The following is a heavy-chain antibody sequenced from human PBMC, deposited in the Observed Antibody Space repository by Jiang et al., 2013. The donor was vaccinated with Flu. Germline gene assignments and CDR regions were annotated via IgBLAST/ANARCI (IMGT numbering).Heavy chain of an antibody. CDR1: GGSFRRYP. V-gene: IGHV1-69*01. D-gene: IGHD2-2*01. CDR3: TRGGRDIVPVPAAVT. J-gene: IGHJ5*02. CDR2: IIPTFGTA. Sequence: SGAEVRSLGLVKVSCKSSGGSFRRYPISWVRQAPGQGLEWMGQIIPTFGTADYARKFQGRVTITADESTTTAYMELSSLRSVDTAVYYCTRGGRDIVPVPAAVTWGQGTLVTVSS.